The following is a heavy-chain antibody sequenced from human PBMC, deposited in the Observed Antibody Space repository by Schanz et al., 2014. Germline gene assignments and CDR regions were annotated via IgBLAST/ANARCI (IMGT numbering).Heavy chain of an antibody. Sequence: VQLVDSGGGLVQPGGSLRISCAASGFTFDPYAMHWLRQSPGKGLEWVAVLSSDESRKFYADSVKGRFTISRDNSKNTLFLQMSSLRAEDTAVYYCARDGDFDYWGQGTLVTVSS. CDR3: ARDGDFDY. CDR2: LSSDESRK. V-gene: IGHV3-30-3*01. CDR1: GFTFDPYA. J-gene: IGHJ4*02.